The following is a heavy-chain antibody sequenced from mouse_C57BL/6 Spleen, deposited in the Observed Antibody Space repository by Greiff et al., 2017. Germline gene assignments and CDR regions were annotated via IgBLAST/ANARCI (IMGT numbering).Heavy chain of an antibody. CDR2: ISDGGSYT. V-gene: IGHV5-4*01. CDR1: GFTFSSYA. Sequence: EVQVVESGGGLVKPGGSLKLSCAASGFTFSSYAMSWVRQTPEKRLEWVATISDGGSYTYYPDNVKGRFTISRDNAKNNLYLQMSHLKSEDTAMYYCARDGGYWYFDVWGTGTTVTVSS. CDR3: ARDGGYWYFDV. J-gene: IGHJ1*03.